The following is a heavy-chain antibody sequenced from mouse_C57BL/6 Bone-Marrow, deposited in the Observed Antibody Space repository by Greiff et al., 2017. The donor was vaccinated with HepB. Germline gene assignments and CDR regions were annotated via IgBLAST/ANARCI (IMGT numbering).Heavy chain of an antibody. CDR1: GFTFSDFY. V-gene: IGHV7-1*01. J-gene: IGHJ2*01. CDR2: SRNKANDYTT. D-gene: IGHD1-1*01. CDR3: ARDARYYGVDY. Sequence: EVNVVESGGGLVQSGRSLRLSCATSGFTFSDFYMEWVRQAPGKGLEWIAASRNKANDYTTEYSASVKGRFIVSRDTSQSILYLQMNALRAEDTAIYYCARDARYYGVDYWGQGTTLTVSS.